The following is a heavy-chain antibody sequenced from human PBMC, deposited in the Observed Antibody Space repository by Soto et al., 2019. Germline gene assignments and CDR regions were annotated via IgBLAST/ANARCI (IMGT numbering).Heavy chain of an antibody. CDR3: ARQMKDFWSIPPGYGMDV. D-gene: IGHD3-3*01. J-gene: IGHJ6*02. CDR1: GGSISSSSYY. Sequence: QLQLQESGPGLVKPSETLSLTCTVSGGSISSSSYYWGWIRQPPGKGLEWIGSIYYSGSTYYNPSLKSRVTISVDTSKNQFSLKLSSVTAADTAVYYCARQMKDFWSIPPGYGMDVWGQGTTVTVSS. V-gene: IGHV4-39*01. CDR2: IYYSGST.